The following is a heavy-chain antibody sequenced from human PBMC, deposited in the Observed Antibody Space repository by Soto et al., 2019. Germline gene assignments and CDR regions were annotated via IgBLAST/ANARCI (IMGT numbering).Heavy chain of an antibody. J-gene: IGHJ4*02. CDR3: VRGDNWNDEASDY. V-gene: IGHV3-33*01. Sequence: QVQLVESGGGVVQPGRSLRLSCAASGFMFSNHGMHWVRQAPGKGLEWVAVIWSDGNNRYYADSVKGRFTISRDNSKNTLYLQIHSLRAEDTAVYYCVRGDNWNDEASDYWGQGTLVTVSS. CDR2: IWSDGNNR. CDR1: GFMFSNHG. D-gene: IGHD1-1*01.